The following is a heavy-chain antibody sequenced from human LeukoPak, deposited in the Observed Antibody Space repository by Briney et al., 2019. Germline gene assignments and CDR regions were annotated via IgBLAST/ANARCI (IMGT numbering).Heavy chain of an antibody. D-gene: IGHD3-22*01. CDR3: ASPYYYDSSGHYDAFDI. CDR2: ISTSSSYI. V-gene: IGHV3-21*01. J-gene: IGHJ3*02. Sequence: GGSLRLSCAASGFTFSRNSMNWVRQAPGKGLEWVSSISTSSSYIDYADSVKGRFTISRDNAKNSLYLQMNSLRAEDTAVYYCASPYYYDSSGHYDAFDIWGQGTMVTVSS. CDR1: GFTFSRNS.